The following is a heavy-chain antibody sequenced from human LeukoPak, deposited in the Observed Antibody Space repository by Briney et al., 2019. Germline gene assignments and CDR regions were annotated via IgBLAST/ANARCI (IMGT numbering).Heavy chain of an antibody. CDR1: AFTFSSYW. CDR3: ARESWYNPRDAFDI. CDR2: IKGDESSI. D-gene: IGHD1-14*01. J-gene: IGHJ3*02. Sequence: GGSLRLSCAASAFTFSSYWMHWVRQAPGKGLEWVSRIKGDESSINYADSVEGRFTISRDNAKNTVYLHLNSLRVEDTAVYYCARESWYNPRDAFDIWGQGTMVTVSS. V-gene: IGHV3-74*01.